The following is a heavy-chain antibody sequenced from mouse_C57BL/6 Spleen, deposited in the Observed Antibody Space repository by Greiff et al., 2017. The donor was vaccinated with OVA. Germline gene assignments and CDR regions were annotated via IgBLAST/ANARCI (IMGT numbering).Heavy chain of an antibody. CDR3: ARGDAYIDY. D-gene: IGHD2-13*01. J-gene: IGHJ2*01. CDR1: GYTFTSYW. CDR2: IDPSDSET. Sequence: QVQLQQPGAELVRPGSSVKLSCKASGYTFTSYWMHWVKQRPIQGLEWIGNIDPSDSETHYNQKFKDKATLTVDKSSCTAYMQLSSLTSEDSAVYYCARGDAYIDYWGQGTPLTVSS. V-gene: IGHV1-52*01.